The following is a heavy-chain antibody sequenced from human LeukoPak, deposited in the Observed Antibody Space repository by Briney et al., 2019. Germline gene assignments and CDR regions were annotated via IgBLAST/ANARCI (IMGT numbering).Heavy chain of an antibody. CDR2: INPNSGGT. J-gene: IGHJ3*02. CDR3: ARVRYYDSSGGAFDI. V-gene: IGHV1-2*02. CDR1: GYTFTSYY. Sequence: ASVTVSCKASGYTFTSYYMHWVRQAPGQGLEWMGWINPNSGGTNYAQKFQGRVTMTRDTSISTAYMELSRLRSDDTAVYYCARVRYYDSSGGAFDIWGQGTMVTVSS. D-gene: IGHD3-22*01.